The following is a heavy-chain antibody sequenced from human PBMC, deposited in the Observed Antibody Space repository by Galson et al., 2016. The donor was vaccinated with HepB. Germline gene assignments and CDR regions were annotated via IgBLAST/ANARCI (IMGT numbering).Heavy chain of an antibody. V-gene: IGHV4-59*01. CDR1: GGSISSYY. D-gene: IGHD5-12*01. CDR2: IYYSGST. J-gene: IGHJ6*04. CDR3: ARVESRYDYPVDYYYYGMDV. Sequence: SETLSLTCTVSGGSISSYYWSWIRQIPGKGLEWIGNIYYSGSTNYKPSLKRRVTISVDTSKNQFFLNLTSVTGADTAVYYCARVESRYDYPVDYYYYGMDVWGKGTTVTVSS.